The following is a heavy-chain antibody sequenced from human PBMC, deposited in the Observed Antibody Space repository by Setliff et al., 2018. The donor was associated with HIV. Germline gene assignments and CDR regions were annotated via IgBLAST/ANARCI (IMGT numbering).Heavy chain of an antibody. Sequence: SETLSLTCTVSGGSISSYYWRWIRQPPGKGLEWIGYIYTSGSTNYNPSLKSRVTISVDTSKNQFSLKLSSVAAADTAVYYCARGSRGYSYAYYYYYMDAWGKGTTVTV. CDR2: IYTSGST. CDR3: ARGSRGYSYAYYYYYMDA. V-gene: IGHV4-59*01. J-gene: IGHJ6*03. D-gene: IGHD5-18*01. CDR1: GGSISSYY.